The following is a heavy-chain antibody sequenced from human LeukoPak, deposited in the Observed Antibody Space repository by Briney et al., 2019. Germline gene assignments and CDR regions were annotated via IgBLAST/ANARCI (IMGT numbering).Heavy chain of an antibody. D-gene: IGHD3-3*01. Sequence: SETLTLTCAVSGYSISSGYYWGWIRQPPGKGLEWIGSIYHSGSTYYNPSLKSRVTISVDTSKNQFSLKLSSVTAADTAVYYCATPIFGVAPDVWGKGTTVTVSS. CDR3: ATPIFGVAPDV. J-gene: IGHJ6*04. CDR1: GYSISSGYY. CDR2: IYHSGST. V-gene: IGHV4-38-2*01.